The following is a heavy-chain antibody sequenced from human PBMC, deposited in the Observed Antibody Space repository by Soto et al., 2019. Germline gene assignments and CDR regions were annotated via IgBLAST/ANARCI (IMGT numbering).Heavy chain of an antibody. J-gene: IGHJ4*02. D-gene: IGHD1-26*01. CDR3: ARVGSGSYYVDYLDY. V-gene: IGHV1-69*06. CDR1: GGTFSSYA. CDR2: IIPIFGTA. Sequence: SVKVSCKASGGTFSSYAISWVRQAPGQGLEWMGGIIPIFGTANYAQKFQGRVTITADKSTSTAYMELSSLRSEDTAVYYCARVGSGSYYVDYLDYWGQGTLVTVSS.